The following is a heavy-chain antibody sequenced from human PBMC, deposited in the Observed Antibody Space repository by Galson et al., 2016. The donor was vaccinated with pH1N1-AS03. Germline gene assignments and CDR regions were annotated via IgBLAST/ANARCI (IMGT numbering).Heavy chain of an antibody. CDR3: ARDPDPNNIGWYYFDN. CDR1: GFTFSNYW. CDR2: IKSGGGDT. Sequence: SLRLSCAASGFTFSNYWMHWVRHVPGRGLMWVSGIKSGGGDTRYADSVKGRFIISRDDAKNTLYLPMNSLRAEDTAMYYCARDPDPNNIGWYYFDNWGQGILVTVSS. J-gene: IGHJ4*02. V-gene: IGHV3-74*01. D-gene: IGHD6-19*01.